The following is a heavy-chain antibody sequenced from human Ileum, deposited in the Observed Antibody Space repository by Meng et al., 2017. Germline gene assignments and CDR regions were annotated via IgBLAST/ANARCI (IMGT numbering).Heavy chain of an antibody. V-gene: IGHV4-4*02. CDR2: IHQSGTT. CDR3: ARGVVSGSHYNTY. Sequence: VQLQESGPGLVKPSGTLSVTCDVSGGSISSSIWWSWVRQPPEKGLEWIGEIHQSGTTNYSPSLKSRLTISVDKSKNQFSLKLQSVTAADTAVYFCARGVVSGSHYNTYWGQGILVTVSS. J-gene: IGHJ4*02. CDR1: GGSISSSIW. D-gene: IGHD3-10*01.